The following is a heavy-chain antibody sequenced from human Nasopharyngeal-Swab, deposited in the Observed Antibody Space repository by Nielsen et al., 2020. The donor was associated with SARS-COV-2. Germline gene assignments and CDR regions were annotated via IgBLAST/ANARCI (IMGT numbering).Heavy chain of an antibody. CDR3: ARATAYFDWLLFAFDY. V-gene: IGHV3-7*03. CDR1: GFTFSSYG. J-gene: IGHJ4*02. CDR2: IKQDGDQK. Sequence: GESLKISCAASGFTFSSYGMHWVRQAPGKGLEWVATIKQDGDQKYYVDSVKGRFTISRDNAKRSMFLQINSLRAEDTALYYCARATAYFDWLLFAFDYWGQGTLVTVSS. D-gene: IGHD3-9*01.